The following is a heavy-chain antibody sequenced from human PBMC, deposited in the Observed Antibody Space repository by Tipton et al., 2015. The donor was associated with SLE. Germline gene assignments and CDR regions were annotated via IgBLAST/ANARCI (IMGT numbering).Heavy chain of an antibody. J-gene: IGHJ4*02. D-gene: IGHD1-14*01. CDR3: AGGAGWSHDY. CDR1: GFTFSSFW. Sequence: SLRLSCAGSGFTFSSFWINWVRQAPGKGLEWVAIISQDGSETHYVDSLEGRFSISRDNDKKSVFLEVQSLTVEDTAVYYCAGGAGWSHDYWGQGTLVTVSS. CDR2: ISQDGSET. V-gene: IGHV3-7*01.